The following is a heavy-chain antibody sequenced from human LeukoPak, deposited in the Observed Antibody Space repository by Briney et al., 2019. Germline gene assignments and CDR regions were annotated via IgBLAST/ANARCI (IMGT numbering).Heavy chain of an antibody. D-gene: IGHD3-22*01. CDR1: GFTFSSYV. CDR3: ARTTSSGDP. Sequence: GGSLRLSCAASGFTFSSYVMHWVRQAPGKGLEWVAVISYDGSKKYYADSVKGRFTISRDNSKNTLYLQMNSLRAEDTAVYYCARTTSSGDPWGQGTLVTVSS. V-gene: IGHV3-30*03. J-gene: IGHJ5*02. CDR2: ISYDGSKK.